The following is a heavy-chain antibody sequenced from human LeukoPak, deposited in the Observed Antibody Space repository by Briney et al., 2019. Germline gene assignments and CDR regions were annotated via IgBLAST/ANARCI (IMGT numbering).Heavy chain of an antibody. D-gene: IGHD5-24*01. CDR2: IYYSGST. CDR3: AREIPRDGYKDPDYFDY. Sequence: PSETLSLTCTVSGGSISSYYWSWIRQPPGKGLEWIGYIYYSGSTNYNPSLKSRVTISVDTSKNQFSLKLSSVTAADTAVYYCAREIPRDGYKDPDYFDYWGQGTLVTVSS. CDR1: GGSISSYY. J-gene: IGHJ4*02. V-gene: IGHV4-59*01.